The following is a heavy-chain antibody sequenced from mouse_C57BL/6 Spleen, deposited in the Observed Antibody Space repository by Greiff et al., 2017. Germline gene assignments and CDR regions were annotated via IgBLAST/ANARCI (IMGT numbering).Heavy chain of an antibody. V-gene: IGHV1-82*01. Sequence: QVQLKQSGPELVKPGASVKISCKASGYAFSSSWMNWVKQRPGKGLEWIGRIYPGDGDTNYNGKFKGKATLTADKSSSTAYMQLSSLTSEDSAVYFCARGDYDYSYFDYWGQGTTLTVSS. D-gene: IGHD2-4*01. CDR2: IYPGDGDT. CDR1: GYAFSSSW. J-gene: IGHJ2*01. CDR3: ARGDYDYSYFDY.